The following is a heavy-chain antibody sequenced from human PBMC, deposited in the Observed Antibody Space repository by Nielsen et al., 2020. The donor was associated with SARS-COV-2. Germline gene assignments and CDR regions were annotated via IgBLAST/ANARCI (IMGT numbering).Heavy chain of an antibody. CDR1: GYTFTSYG. D-gene: IGHD6-6*01. Sequence: ASVKVSCKASGYTFTSYGISWVRQAPGQGLEWMGWISAYNGNTNYAQKLQGRVTMTRNTSISTAYMELSSLRSEDTAVYYCARGKKGSSSRRYYYYYMDVWGKGTTVTVSS. J-gene: IGHJ6*03. CDR2: ISAYNGNT. CDR3: ARGKKGSSSRRYYYYYMDV. V-gene: IGHV1-18*01.